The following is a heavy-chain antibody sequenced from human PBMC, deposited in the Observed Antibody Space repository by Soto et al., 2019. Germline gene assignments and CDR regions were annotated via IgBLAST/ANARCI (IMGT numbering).Heavy chain of an antibody. CDR3: AKGMGFMRSGYFDY. Sequence: VQLVESGGGVVQPGRSLRLSCAASGFTFSSYAMHWVRQAPGKGLEWVSAISGSGGSTYYADSVKGRFTISRDNSKNTLYLQMNSLRAEDTAVYYCAKGMGFMRSGYFDYWGQGTLVTVSS. CDR2: ISGSGGST. V-gene: IGHV3-23*04. D-gene: IGHD3-10*01. CDR1: GFTFSSYA. J-gene: IGHJ4*02.